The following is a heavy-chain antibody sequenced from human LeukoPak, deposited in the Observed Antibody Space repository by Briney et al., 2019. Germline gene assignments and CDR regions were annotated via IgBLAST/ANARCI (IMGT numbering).Heavy chain of an antibody. CDR2: ISGSGGST. D-gene: IGHD6-25*01. V-gene: IGHV3-23*01. J-gene: IGHJ3*02. CDR3: AKDWGSGSGHDAFDI. CDR1: GFTFSGYA. Sequence: GGSLRLSCAASGFTFSGYAMSWVRQAPGKGLEWVSAISGSGGSTYYADSVKGRFTISRDNSKNTLYLQMNSLRAEDTAVYYCAKDWGSGSGHDAFDIWGQGTMVTVSS.